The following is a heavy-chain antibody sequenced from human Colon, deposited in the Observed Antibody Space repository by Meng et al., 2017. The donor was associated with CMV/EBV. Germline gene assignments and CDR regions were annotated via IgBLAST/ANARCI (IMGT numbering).Heavy chain of an antibody. D-gene: IGHD5/OR15-5a*01. CDR2: IKSKTAGGAA. Sequence: GESLKISCGTSEFTFSDAWMTWVRQAPGKGLEWVGRIKSKTAGGAADYAASVKGRFTISRDDSKDTLYLQMNSLKTEDTAVYYCTAGLLRAYYDYYGRDVWGQGTTVTVSS. J-gene: IGHJ6*02. CDR1: EFTFSDAW. V-gene: IGHV3-15*01. CDR3: TAGLLRAYYDYYGRDV.